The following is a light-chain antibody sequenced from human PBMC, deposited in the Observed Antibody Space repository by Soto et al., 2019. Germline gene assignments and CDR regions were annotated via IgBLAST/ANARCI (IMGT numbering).Light chain of an antibody. CDR3: QQRYIWPPVT. CDR1: QSVSRY. CDR2: DTS. V-gene: IGKV3-11*01. Sequence: EIVLTQSPATLSLSPGERATLSCRASQSVSRYLAWYQQKPGQAPRLLIYDTSNRATGIPARFSGSGSETDLPLTISSLEPEDFAIYYCQQRYIWPPVTFGQGTRLEIK. J-gene: IGKJ5*01.